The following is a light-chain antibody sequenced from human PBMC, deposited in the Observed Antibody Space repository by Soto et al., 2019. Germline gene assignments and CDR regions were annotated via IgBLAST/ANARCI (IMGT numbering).Light chain of an antibody. V-gene: IGKV3-20*01. CDR2: GAS. Sequence: SVLTQTPGTLSLSPGERATLSCRARQSVSSSYLAWYQQKPGQAPRLLIYGASSRATGIPDRFSGSGSGTDFTLTISRLEPEDFAVYYCQQYGSSRWTFGQGTKVDIK. CDR3: QQYGSSRWT. J-gene: IGKJ1*01. CDR1: QSVSSSY.